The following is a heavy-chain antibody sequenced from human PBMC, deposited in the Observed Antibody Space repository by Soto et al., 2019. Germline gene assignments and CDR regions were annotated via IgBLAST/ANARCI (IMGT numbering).Heavy chain of an antibody. Sequence: SVKVSCKASGGTFSSYAISWVRQAPGQGLEWMGGIIPIFGTANYAQKFQGRVTITADESTSAAYMELSSLRSEDTAVYYCARDRYNWNGWFDPWGQGTLVTVSS. CDR3: ARDRYNWNGWFDP. CDR2: IIPIFGTA. D-gene: IGHD1-20*01. V-gene: IGHV1-69*13. CDR1: GGTFSSYA. J-gene: IGHJ5*02.